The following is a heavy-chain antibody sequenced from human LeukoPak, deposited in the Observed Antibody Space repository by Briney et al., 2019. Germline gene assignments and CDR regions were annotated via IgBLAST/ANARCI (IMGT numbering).Heavy chain of an antibody. V-gene: IGHV3-30*04. D-gene: IGHD6-19*01. CDR1: GFTFSSYA. CDR2: ISYDGSNK. Sequence: PGGSLRLSCAASGFTFSSYAMHWVRQAPGKGLEWVAVISYDGSNKYYADSVKGRFTISRDNSKNTLYLQMNSLRAEDTAVYYCARYAVAGIDYWGQGTLVTVSS. CDR3: ARYAVAGIDY. J-gene: IGHJ4*02.